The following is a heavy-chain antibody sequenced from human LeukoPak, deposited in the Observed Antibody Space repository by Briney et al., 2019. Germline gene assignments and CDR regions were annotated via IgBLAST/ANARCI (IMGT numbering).Heavy chain of an antibody. CDR2: IKEDGSEK. V-gene: IGHV3-7*01. Sequence: GGSLRLSCVASGFTFSKYWMSWVRQAPGKGLEWVANIKEDGSEKFYVDSVKGRFTISRDNAKNSLFLQMNGLRAEDTALYYCATYGMVARATELWGQGTLVTVSS. CDR1: GFTFSKYW. D-gene: IGHD2-15*01. J-gene: IGHJ4*02. CDR3: ATYGMVARATEL.